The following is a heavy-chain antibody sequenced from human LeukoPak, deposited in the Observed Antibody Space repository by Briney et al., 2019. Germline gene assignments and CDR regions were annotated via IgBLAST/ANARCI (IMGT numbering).Heavy chain of an antibody. CDR3: ARDPIGSRWPYYFDY. D-gene: IGHD6-13*01. V-gene: IGHV1-46*01. CDR2: INPSGGST. CDR1: GYTFTSYY. Sequence: ASVKVSCKASGYTFTSYYMHWVRQAPGQGLEWMGIINPSGGSTSYAQKFQGRVTMTRDTSTNTAYMELSSLRSEDTAVYYCARDPIGSRWPYYFDYWGQGTLVTVSS. J-gene: IGHJ4*02.